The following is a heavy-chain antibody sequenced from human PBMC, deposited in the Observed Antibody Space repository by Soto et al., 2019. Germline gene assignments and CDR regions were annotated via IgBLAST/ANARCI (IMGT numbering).Heavy chain of an antibody. J-gene: IGHJ4*02. Sequence: QVQLVESGGGVVQPGRSLRLSCAGSGFTFSNYGLHWVRQTPGKGLEWVAFISHDVSNKYYADSVKGRFTISRDSSKSTLYLQMDSLRVEDTAVYYCAKDGAPRYCSGRSCHPAGAYWGQGTLVTVSS. V-gene: IGHV3-30*18. CDR3: AKDGAPRYCSGRSCHPAGAY. CDR2: ISHDVSNK. D-gene: IGHD2-15*01. CDR1: GFTFSNYG.